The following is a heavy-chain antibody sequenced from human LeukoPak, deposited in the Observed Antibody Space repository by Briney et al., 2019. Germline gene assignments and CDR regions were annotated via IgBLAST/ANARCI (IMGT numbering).Heavy chain of an antibody. CDR3: ARAQTTLLLDY. V-gene: IGHV1-18*01. J-gene: IGHJ4*02. D-gene: IGHD4-11*01. Sequence: ASVKVSCKASGYIFTSYGIIWVRQSPGQGLPWMGWISAHNGNTNYAQKLQGRVTMTTDTSTSTVYMELRSLRSDDTAVYYCARAQTTLLLDYWGQGTLVTVSS. CDR2: ISAHNGNT. CDR1: GYIFTSYG.